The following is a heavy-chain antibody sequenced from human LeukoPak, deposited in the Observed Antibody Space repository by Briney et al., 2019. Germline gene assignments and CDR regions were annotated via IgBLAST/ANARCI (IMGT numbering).Heavy chain of an antibody. CDR2: INKDGSEK. V-gene: IGHV3-7*01. Sequence: GESLRLSCIGSGMNNYWMTWVRQAPGKGLESVATINKDGSEKYYLDSVKGRITISSDNIKNSVFLQINSLRAEDTGIYYCATDLNWVSHWGQGTLVTVSS. CDR3: ATDLNWVSH. J-gene: IGHJ4*02. CDR1: GMNNYW. D-gene: IGHD3-16*01.